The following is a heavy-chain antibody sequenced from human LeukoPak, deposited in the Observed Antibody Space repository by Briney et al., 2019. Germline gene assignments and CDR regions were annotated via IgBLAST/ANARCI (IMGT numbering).Heavy chain of an antibody. CDR1: GYTFTSYG. CDR3: ATYSSSSYFDY. D-gene: IGHD6-6*01. Sequence: ASVKVSCKASGYTFTSYGISWVRQAPGQGLEWMGWISAYNGNTNYAQKFQGRVTITADESTSTAYMELSSLRSEDTAVYYCATYSSSSYFDYWGQGTLVTVSS. V-gene: IGHV1-18*01. J-gene: IGHJ4*02. CDR2: ISAYNGNT.